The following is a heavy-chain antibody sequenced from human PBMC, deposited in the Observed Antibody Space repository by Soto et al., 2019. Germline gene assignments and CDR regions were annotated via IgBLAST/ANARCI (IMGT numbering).Heavy chain of an antibody. D-gene: IGHD3-22*01. Sequence: EVQLLESGGGLVQPGGSLRLSCAASGFTFSSYAMSWVRQAPGKGLEWVSAISGSGGSTYYADSVKGRFTISRDNSKNTLYLQMNSLRAEDTAVYYCAKGWGYYYDSSGYYPDYWGQGTLVTVSS. CDR1: GFTFSSYA. CDR2: ISGSGGST. V-gene: IGHV3-23*01. CDR3: AKGWGYYYDSSGYYPDY. J-gene: IGHJ4*02.